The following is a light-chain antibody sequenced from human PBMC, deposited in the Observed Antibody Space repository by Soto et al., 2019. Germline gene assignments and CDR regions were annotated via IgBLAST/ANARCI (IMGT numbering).Light chain of an antibody. CDR1: HSISRN. CDR3: QQYDNWPGWT. Sequence: EIVMTQSPATLSVSPGERATLSCRASHSISRNLAWFQQKPGQAPRLLIYGASTRAPDIPARFSGSGFGTEFNLTISGLQSEDFAVYYCQQYDNWPGWTFGQGTKVEIK. V-gene: IGKV3-15*01. J-gene: IGKJ1*01. CDR2: GAS.